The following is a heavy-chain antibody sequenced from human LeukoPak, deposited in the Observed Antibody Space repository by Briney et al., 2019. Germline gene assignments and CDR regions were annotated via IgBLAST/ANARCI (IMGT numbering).Heavy chain of an antibody. Sequence: AASVKASCKASGGTFSSYAISWVRQAPGQGLEWMGGIIPIFGTANYAQKFQGRVTITADESTSTAYMELSSLRSEDTAVYYCARSPRTRRYSGYDLSGYWGQGTLVTVSS. CDR1: GGTFSSYA. CDR3: ARSPRTRRYSGYDLSGY. D-gene: IGHD5-12*01. CDR2: IIPIFGTA. J-gene: IGHJ4*02. V-gene: IGHV1-69*13.